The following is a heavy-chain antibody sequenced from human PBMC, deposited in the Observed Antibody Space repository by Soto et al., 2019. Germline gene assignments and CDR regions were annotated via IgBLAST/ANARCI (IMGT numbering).Heavy chain of an antibody. D-gene: IGHD5-12*01. CDR2: ISSTGSTI. V-gene: IGHV3-11*01. J-gene: IGHJ4*02. CDR3: ARDVWAGRGYEIDS. CDR1: GFTFSQYY. Sequence: QVQLVESGGGLVKPGGSLRLSCAASGFTFSQYYMSWIRQAPGKGLEWVSYISSTGSTIKYAESVKGRFTLSRDNAKNTLYLEMNSLRAEDTAVYYCARDVWAGRGYEIDSWGQGTQVTVSS.